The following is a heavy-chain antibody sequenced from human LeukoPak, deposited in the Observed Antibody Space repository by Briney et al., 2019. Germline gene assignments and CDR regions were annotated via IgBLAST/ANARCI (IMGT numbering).Heavy chain of an antibody. Sequence: HAGGSLRLSCAASGFTFSSYAMSWVRQAPGKGLEWVSAISGSGGGTYYADSVKGRFTISRDNSKNTLYLQMNSLRAEDTAVYYCAKDGLRGSGSYLPFDYWGQGTLVTVSS. V-gene: IGHV3-23*01. D-gene: IGHD3-10*01. J-gene: IGHJ4*02. CDR1: GFTFSSYA. CDR2: ISGSGGGT. CDR3: AKDGLRGSGSYLPFDY.